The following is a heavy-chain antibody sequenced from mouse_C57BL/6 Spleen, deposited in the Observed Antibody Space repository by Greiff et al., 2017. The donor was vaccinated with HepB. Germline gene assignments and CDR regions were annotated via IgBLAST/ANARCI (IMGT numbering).Heavy chain of an antibody. CDR1: GFTFSDYY. CDR2: INYDGSST. J-gene: IGHJ2*01. CDR3: ARESLRRYYFDY. Sequence: EVNVVESEGGLVQPGSSMKLSCTASGFTFSDYYMAWVRQVPEKGLEWVANINYDGSSTYYLDSLKSRFIISRDNAKNILYLQMSSLKSEDTATYYCARESLRRYYFDYWGQGTTLTVSS. D-gene: IGHD2-12*01. V-gene: IGHV5-16*01.